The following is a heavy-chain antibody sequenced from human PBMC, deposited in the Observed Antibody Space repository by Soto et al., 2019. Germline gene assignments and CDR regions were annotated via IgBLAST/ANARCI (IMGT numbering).Heavy chain of an antibody. CDR1: GYTLTELS. J-gene: IGHJ6*03. Sequence: ASVKVSCKVSGYTLTELSMHWMRQAPGKGLEWMGGFDPEDGETIYAQKFQGRVTMTEDTSTDTADMELSSLRSEDTAVYYCATARYYDFWSGYYAYYYYYMDVWGKGTTVTVSS. CDR3: ATARYYDFWSGYYAYYYYYMDV. D-gene: IGHD3-3*01. CDR2: FDPEDGET. V-gene: IGHV1-24*01.